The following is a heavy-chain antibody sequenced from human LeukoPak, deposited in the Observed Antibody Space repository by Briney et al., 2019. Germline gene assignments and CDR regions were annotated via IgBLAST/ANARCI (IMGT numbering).Heavy chain of an antibody. V-gene: IGHV4-30-2*01. Sequence: ASQTLSLTCTVSGGSISSGGYYWSWIRQPPGKGLEWIGYIYHSGSTYYNPSLKSRVTISVDRSKNQFSLKLSSVTAADTAVYYCAISPEGIAVAERNGMDVWGQGTTVTVSS. CDR3: AISPEGIAVAERNGMDV. D-gene: IGHD6-19*01. J-gene: IGHJ6*02. CDR2: IYHSGST. CDR1: GGSISSGGYY.